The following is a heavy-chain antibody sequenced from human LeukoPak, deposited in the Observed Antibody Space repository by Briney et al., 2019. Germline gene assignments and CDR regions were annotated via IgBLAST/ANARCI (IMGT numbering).Heavy chain of an antibody. CDR1: GFTLTNYW. D-gene: IGHD1-1*01. CDR3: ARAIYNNSPGC. Sequence: GGSLRLSCAASGFTLTNYWMLWVRQAPGKGLEWVSRIERDGSSARYADPVKGRFLMSRDNAKNTLDLQMNSLRAEDTAVYYCARAIYNNSPGCWGQGVLVTVSS. J-gene: IGHJ4*02. CDR2: IERDGSSA. V-gene: IGHV3-74*01.